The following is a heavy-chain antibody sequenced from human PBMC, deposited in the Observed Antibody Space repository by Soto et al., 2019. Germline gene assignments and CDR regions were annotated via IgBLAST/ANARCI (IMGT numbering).Heavy chain of an antibody. D-gene: IGHD3-3*01. CDR2: IYPGDSDT. Sequence: GESLKISCKGSGYSFTSYWIGWVRQMPGKGLEWMGIIYPGDSDTRYSPSFQGQVTISADKSISTAYLQWSSLKASDTAMYYWARGLATIFGVAVYYYGMDVWGQGTTVTVSS. CDR1: GYSFTSYW. J-gene: IGHJ6*02. V-gene: IGHV5-51*01. CDR3: ARGLATIFGVAVYYYGMDV.